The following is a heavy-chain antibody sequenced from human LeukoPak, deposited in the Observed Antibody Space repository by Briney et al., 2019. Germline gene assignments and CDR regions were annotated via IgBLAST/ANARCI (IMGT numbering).Heavy chain of an antibody. CDR2: IWLDGSAE. CDR3: ARDLNREDFDY. V-gene: IGHV3-33*01. CDR1: GFSFSSYD. D-gene: IGHD1-14*01. J-gene: IGHJ4*02. Sequence: GGSLRLSCAASGFSFSSYDTHWVRQAPGKGLEWVAIIWLDGSAEYYGDSVKGRFTVSRDNSKNTLYLQMDSLRVEDTAVYYCARDLNREDFDYWGQGTLVAVSS.